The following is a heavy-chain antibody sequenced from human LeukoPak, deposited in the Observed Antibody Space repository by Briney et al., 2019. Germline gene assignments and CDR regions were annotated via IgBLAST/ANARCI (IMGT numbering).Heavy chain of an antibody. J-gene: IGHJ4*02. CDR2: TYNSGRT. CDR1: GGSISSNY. CDR3: ARENGYKSAY. D-gene: IGHD5-24*01. V-gene: IGHV4-59*01. Sequence: SETLSLTFTVSGGSISSNYWSWIRKPPGKGMVWIRSTYNSGRTNYKPPLKSRRPISVATSKNEVSLQLRSVTAAEPAVYYCARENGYKSAYCGEATLVTASP.